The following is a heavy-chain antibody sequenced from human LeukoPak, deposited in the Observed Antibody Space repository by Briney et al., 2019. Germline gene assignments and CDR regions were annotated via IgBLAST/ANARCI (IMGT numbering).Heavy chain of an antibody. Sequence: SETLSLTCTVSGGSISSYYWSWIRQPPGKGLEWIGYIYYSGSTNYNPSLKSRVTISVDTSKNQFSLKLSSVTAADTAVYYCARHEGGSGSYPFPYFDYWGQGTLVTVSS. CDR3: ARHEGGSGSYPFPYFDY. CDR2: IYYSGST. J-gene: IGHJ4*02. CDR1: GGSISSYY. D-gene: IGHD3-10*01. V-gene: IGHV4-59*08.